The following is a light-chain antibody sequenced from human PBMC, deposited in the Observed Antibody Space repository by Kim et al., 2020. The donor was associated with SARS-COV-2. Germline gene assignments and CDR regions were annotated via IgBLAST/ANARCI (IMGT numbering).Light chain of an antibody. J-gene: IGKJ2*01. Sequence: SASVGDGVTITCRASQTIITYLKWYQQKPGKAPKVLIYDASKMQRGVPSRFSGRGSGTDFTLTISSLQPEDFATYYGQQTYTTPYTFGQGTKLEI. CDR2: DAS. CDR3: QQTYTTPYT. CDR1: QTIITY. V-gene: IGKV1-39*01.